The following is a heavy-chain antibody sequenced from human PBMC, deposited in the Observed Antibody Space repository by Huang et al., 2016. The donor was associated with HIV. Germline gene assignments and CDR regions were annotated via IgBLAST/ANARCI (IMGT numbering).Heavy chain of an antibody. V-gene: IGHV3-23*01. J-gene: IGHJ5*02. CDR3: AKVASGYDFSARGSDWFDP. Sequence: EMQLLESGGGLVQPGGSLRPSCAASAFTFRSYAMTWVRQARGKGREWVSATSGGGGNTYYADSVKGRFTISRDNSKNTLYLQMNSLRAEDTAVYYCAKVASGYDFSARGSDWFDPWGQGTLVSVSS. D-gene: IGHD5-12*01. CDR1: AFTFRSYA. CDR2: TSGGGGNT.